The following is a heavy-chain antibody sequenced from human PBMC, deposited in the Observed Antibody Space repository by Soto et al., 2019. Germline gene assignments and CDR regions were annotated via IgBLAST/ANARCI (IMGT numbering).Heavy chain of an antibody. CDR2: ISSNGGST. V-gene: IGHV3-64*04. D-gene: IGHD2-2*01. CDR3: AREGRPRDYCSSTSCFFDY. CDR1: GFTFSSYA. J-gene: IGHJ4*02. Sequence: GGSLRLSCSASGFTFSSYAMHWVRQAPGKGLEYVSAISSNGGSTYYADSVKGRFTISRDNSKNTLYLQMNSLRAEDTAVYYCAREGRPRDYCSSTSCFFDYWGQGTLVTVSS.